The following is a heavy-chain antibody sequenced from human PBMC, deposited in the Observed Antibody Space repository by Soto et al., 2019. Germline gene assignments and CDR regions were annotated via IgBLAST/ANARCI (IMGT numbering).Heavy chain of an antibody. D-gene: IGHD6-6*01. CDR1: GGSISSGGYY. J-gene: IGHJ6*02. Sequence: SETLSLTCTVSGGSISSGGYYWSWIRQHPGKGLEWIGYIYYSGSTYYNPSLKSRVTISVDTSKNQFSLKLSSVTAADTAVYYCARDLVLTGGMDVWGQGTTVTVSS. CDR2: IYYSGST. CDR3: ARDLVLTGGMDV. V-gene: IGHV4-31*03.